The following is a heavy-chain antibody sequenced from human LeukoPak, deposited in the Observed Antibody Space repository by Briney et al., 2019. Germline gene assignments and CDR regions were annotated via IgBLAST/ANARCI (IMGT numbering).Heavy chain of an antibody. V-gene: IGHV1-69*01. CDR1: GGTFSSDA. CDR3: ASGVRGVIIPTSFDY. CDR2: IIPIFGTA. J-gene: IGHJ4*02. D-gene: IGHD3-10*01. Sequence: GSSVKVSCKASGGTFSSDAISWVRQAPGQGLEWMGGIIPIFGTAIYAQKFQGRVTITADESTSTAYMELSSLRSEDTAVYYCASGVRGVIIPTSFDYWGQGTLVTVSS.